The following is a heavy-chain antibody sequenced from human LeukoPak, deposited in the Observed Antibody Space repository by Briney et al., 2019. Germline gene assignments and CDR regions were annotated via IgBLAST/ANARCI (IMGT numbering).Heavy chain of an antibody. CDR1: GFTFNSYT. CDR2: ISSGSDTI. J-gene: IGHJ6*03. V-gene: IGHV3-48*01. D-gene: IGHD3-22*01. Sequence: GGSLRLSCAASGFTFNSYTMNWVRQAPGQGLEWVAFISSGSDTIYYADSVKGRFTISRDNAKNSLSLQMNSLSAEDTAVYFCARTYDHTGSHYFSYMDVWGKGTTVTVSS. CDR3: ARTYDHTGSHYFSYMDV.